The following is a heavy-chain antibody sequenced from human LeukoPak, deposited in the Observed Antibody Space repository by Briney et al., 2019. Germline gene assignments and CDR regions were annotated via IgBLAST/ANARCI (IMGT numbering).Heavy chain of an antibody. D-gene: IGHD3-16*01. V-gene: IGHV3-53*04. CDR2: ISSSGVT. CDR3: SRVTLGYGFDY. J-gene: IGHJ4*02. Sequence: PGGSLRLSCAASGFTVDNNYMTWVRQAPGKGLEWVAVISSSGVTHYADPVEGRFTISRHSSTNTVYLQMNSLGADDTAVYYCSRVTLGYGFDYWGQGTLVTVSS. CDR1: GFTVDNNY.